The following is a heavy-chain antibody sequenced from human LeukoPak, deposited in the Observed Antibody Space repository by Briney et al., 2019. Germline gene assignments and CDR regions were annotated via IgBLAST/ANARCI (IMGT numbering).Heavy chain of an antibody. J-gene: IGHJ1*01. D-gene: IGHD1-26*01. CDR3: ASTAGYSGSYFPGYFQH. CDR1: GDSVSRDSIA. Sequence: PSQTLSLTCAISGDSVSRDSIAWNWIRQSPSRGLEWLGRTYYKSAWYNDYAVSVKGRIIINPDTSKNQFSLKLSSVTAADTAVYYCASTAGYSGSYFPGYFQHWGQGTLVTVSS. CDR2: TYYKSAWYN. V-gene: IGHV6-1*01.